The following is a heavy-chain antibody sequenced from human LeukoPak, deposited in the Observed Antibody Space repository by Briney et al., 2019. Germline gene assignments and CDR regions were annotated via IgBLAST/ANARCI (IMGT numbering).Heavy chain of an antibody. CDR2: IKEDGSAK. Sequence: GGSLRLSCAASGFIFSGYWMNWVRQAPGKGLEWVANIKEDGSAKYYVDSVKGRFTISRDNAKNSLYLQMNSLRAEDTAVYYCVMDMDVWGQGTTVTVSS. CDR3: VMDMDV. V-gene: IGHV3-7*05. CDR1: GFIFSGYW. J-gene: IGHJ6*02.